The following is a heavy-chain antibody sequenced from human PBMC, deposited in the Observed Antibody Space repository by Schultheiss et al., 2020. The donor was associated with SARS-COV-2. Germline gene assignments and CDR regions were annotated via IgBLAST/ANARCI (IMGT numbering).Heavy chain of an antibody. CDR2: ISSSSSYI. D-gene: IGHD5-12*01. CDR3: ARENPPSATPVSRGWFDP. V-gene: IGHV3-21*01. J-gene: IGHJ5*02. Sequence: GGDLRLSCAASGFTFSSYSMNWVRQAPGKGLEWVSSISSSSSYIYYADSVKGRFTISRDNSKNTLYLQMNSLRAEDTAVYYCARENPPSATPVSRGWFDPWGQGTLVTVSS. CDR1: GFTFSSYS.